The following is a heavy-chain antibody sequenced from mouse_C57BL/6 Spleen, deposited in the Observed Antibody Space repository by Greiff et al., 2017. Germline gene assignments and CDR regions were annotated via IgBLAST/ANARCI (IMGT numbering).Heavy chain of an antibody. J-gene: IGHJ1*03. CDR3: SRYYGNHHWYFEV. V-gene: IGHV5-16*01. CDR2: INYDGSST. CDR1: GFTFSDYY. D-gene: IGHD2-1*01. Sequence: EVKLVESEGGLVQPGSSMKLSCTASGFTFSDYYMAWVRQVPEKGLEWVANINYDGSSTYYLDSLKSRFIISRDNAKNILYLQMSSLKSEDTSTFYCSRYYGNHHWYFEVWGTGTTVTVAS.